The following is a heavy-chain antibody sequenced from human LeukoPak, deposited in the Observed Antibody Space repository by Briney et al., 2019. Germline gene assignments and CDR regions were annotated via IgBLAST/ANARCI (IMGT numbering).Heavy chain of an antibody. CDR2: IYYSGST. CDR3: ATPPFGGYARELDY. J-gene: IGHJ4*02. Sequence: SETLSLTCTVSGGSISSSSYYWGWIRQPPGKGLEWIGSIYYSGSTYYNPSLKSRVTISVDTSKNQFSLKLSSVTAADTAVYYCATPPFGGYARELDYWGQGTLVTVSS. CDR1: GGSISSSSYY. V-gene: IGHV4-39*01. D-gene: IGHD5-12*01.